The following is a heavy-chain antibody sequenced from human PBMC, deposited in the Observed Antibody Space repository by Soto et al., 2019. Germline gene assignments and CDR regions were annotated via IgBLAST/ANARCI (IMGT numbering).Heavy chain of an antibody. Sequence: SETLSLTCTISGGPISGYYWTWIRQSPGKGLEYIGYIYYSGSTNYNPSLNSRVTISADTSKNQFSLKLSSVTAADTAVYYCARSRTTVTPSGFQHWGQGTLVTVSS. J-gene: IGHJ1*01. CDR3: ARSRTTVTPSGFQH. CDR2: IYYSGST. V-gene: IGHV4-59*08. CDR1: GGPISGYY. D-gene: IGHD4-17*01.